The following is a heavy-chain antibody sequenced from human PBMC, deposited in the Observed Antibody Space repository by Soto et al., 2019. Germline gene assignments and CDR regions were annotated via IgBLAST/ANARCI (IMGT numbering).Heavy chain of an antibody. J-gene: IGHJ6*02. V-gene: IGHV4-59*01. CDR2: IYYSGST. D-gene: IGHD1-7*01. Sequence: SETLSLTCTVSGGSISSYYWSWIRQPPGKGLEWIGYIYYSGSTNYNPSLKSRVTISVDTSKNQFSLKLSSVTAADTAVYYCARSPPRTIRPGMDVWGQGTTVTVSS. CDR1: GGSISSYY. CDR3: ARSPPRTIRPGMDV.